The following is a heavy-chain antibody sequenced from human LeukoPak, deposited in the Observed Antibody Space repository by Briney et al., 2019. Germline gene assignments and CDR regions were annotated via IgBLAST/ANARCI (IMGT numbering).Heavy chain of an antibody. D-gene: IGHD3-10*01. Sequence: GGSLRLSCAASGFTFSSYSMNWVRQAPGKGLEWVSSISSSSSYIYYADSVKGRSTISRDNAKNSLYLQMNSLRAEDTAVYYCARERLVRGVIGPSSEFDYWGQGTLVTVSS. J-gene: IGHJ4*02. CDR3: ARERLVRGVIGPSSEFDY. CDR2: ISSSSSYI. V-gene: IGHV3-21*01. CDR1: GFTFSSYS.